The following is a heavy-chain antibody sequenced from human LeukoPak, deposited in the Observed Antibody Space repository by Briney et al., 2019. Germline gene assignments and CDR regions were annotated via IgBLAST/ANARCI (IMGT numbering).Heavy chain of an antibody. Sequence: PGGSLRLSCAASGFTFSGYAMNWVRQPPGKGLEWVSSMSGSGGSTHYADSVKGRFTISRDNSKNTLFLQMNSLRAEDTAVYYCAKAPGGYSYGGNFDIWGQGTMVTVSS. V-gene: IGHV3-23*01. CDR1: GFTFSGYA. CDR3: AKAPGGYSYGGNFDI. D-gene: IGHD5-18*01. J-gene: IGHJ3*02. CDR2: MSGSGGST.